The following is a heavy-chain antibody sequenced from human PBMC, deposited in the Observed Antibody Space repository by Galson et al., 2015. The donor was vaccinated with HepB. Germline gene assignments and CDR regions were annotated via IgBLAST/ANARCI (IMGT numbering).Heavy chain of an antibody. J-gene: IGHJ4*02. CDR2: VSYNGDTQ. D-gene: IGHD2-15*01. Sequence: SLRLSCAVSGFSFRSYTMHWVRQAPGKGLEWMSSVSYNGDTQNYVDSVKGRFTTSRDNSKSTLYLQMNGLRPEDTDVYYCAREDRNAYDFFDYWGQGTLVSVSP. CDR1: GFSFRSYT. CDR3: AREDRNAYDFFDY. V-gene: IGHV3-30*04.